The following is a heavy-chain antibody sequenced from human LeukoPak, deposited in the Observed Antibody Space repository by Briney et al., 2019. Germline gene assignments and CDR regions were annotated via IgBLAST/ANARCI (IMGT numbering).Heavy chain of an antibody. Sequence: TGGSLRLSCAASGFPVSSNYMSWVRQAPGKGLEWVSVLHRSDSTYYTDSVKGRFTISRDNSKNTLYLQMTSLRAEDTAVYYCARIYGDGYPLDSWGQGTLVTVSS. CDR1: GFPVSSNY. J-gene: IGHJ4*02. D-gene: IGHD4/OR15-4a*01. CDR3: ARIYGDGYPLDS. V-gene: IGHV3-53*01. CDR2: LHRSDST.